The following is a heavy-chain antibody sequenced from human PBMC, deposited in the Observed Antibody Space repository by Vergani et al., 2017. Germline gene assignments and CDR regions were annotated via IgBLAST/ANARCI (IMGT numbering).Heavy chain of an antibody. V-gene: IGHV3-33*01. D-gene: IGHD3-3*01. CDR2: IWYDGSNK. CDR1: GFTFSSYG. J-gene: IGHJ6*02. CDR3: ARDLREGDFCGGYYYYYYYGMDV. Sequence: QVQLVESGGGVVQPGRSLRLSCAASGFTFSSYGMQWVRQAPGTGLEWVAVIWYDGSNKYYADTVKGRLTISRDNSKNTLYLQMNSLRAEDTAVYYWARDLREGDFCGGYYYYYYYGMDVWGQGTTVTVSS.